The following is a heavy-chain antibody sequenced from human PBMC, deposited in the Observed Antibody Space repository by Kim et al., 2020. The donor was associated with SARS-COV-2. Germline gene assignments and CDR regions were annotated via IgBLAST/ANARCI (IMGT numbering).Heavy chain of an antibody. CDR1: GFTFSSYA. V-gene: IGHV3-23*01. CDR3: AKAAVGAFGPARPYYFDY. J-gene: IGHJ4*02. Sequence: GGSLRLSCAASGFTFSSYAMSWVRQAPGKGLEWVSAISGSGGSTYYADSVKGRFTISRDNSKNTLYLQMNSLRAEDTAVYYCAKAAVGAFGPARPYYFDYWGQGTLVTVSS. CDR2: ISGSGGST. D-gene: IGHD1-26*01.